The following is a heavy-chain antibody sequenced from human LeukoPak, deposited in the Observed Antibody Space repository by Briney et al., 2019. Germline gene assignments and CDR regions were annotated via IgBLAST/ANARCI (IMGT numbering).Heavy chain of an antibody. CDR3: ATIRPRQQLVVDH. V-gene: IGHV3-48*03. Sequence: GGSLRLSCAASGFTFSSYAMSWVRQAPGKGLEWVSYITSSGSTMYYADSVKGRFTISRDNAKNSLYLQMSSLRAEDTAVYYCATIRPRQQLVVDHWGQGTLVTVSS. CDR1: GFTFSSYA. CDR2: ITSSGSTM. J-gene: IGHJ4*02. D-gene: IGHD6-13*01.